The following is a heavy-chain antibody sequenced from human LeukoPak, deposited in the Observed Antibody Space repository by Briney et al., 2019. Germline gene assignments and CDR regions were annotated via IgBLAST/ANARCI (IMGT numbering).Heavy chain of an antibody. CDR1: GGTFSSYA. Sequence: ASVKVSCKASGGTFSSYAISWVRQAPVQGLEWMGGIIPIFGTANYAQKFKGRVTVTADKSTSTAYMELSSLRSEDTAVYYCASSPVSSGWGDDFDIWGQGTMVTVSS. V-gene: IGHV1-69*06. CDR3: ASSPVSSGWGDDFDI. J-gene: IGHJ3*02. D-gene: IGHD6-19*01. CDR2: IIPIFGTA.